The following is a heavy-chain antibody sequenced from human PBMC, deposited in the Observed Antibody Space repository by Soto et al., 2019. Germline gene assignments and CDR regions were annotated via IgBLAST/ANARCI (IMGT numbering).Heavy chain of an antibody. CDR2: ISYSGST. Sequence: PSETLSLTCPVSGSSILSYAWSWIRQPPRKGLEWSGYISYSGSTKYSPSIKSRVTISEYTTENQFSLTLTSVTAADTAVYYCTRTEGVLSLGSFDFWGQGTLVTVYS. D-gene: IGHD3-3*01. V-gene: IGHV4-59*01. CDR3: TRTEGVLSLGSFDF. CDR1: GSSILSYA. J-gene: IGHJ5*01.